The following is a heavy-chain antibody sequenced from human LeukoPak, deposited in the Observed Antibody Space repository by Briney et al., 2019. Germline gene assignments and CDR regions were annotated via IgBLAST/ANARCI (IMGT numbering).Heavy chain of an antibody. CDR1: GYTFTGYY. CDR3: ARARCSGGSCSPNWFDP. CDR2: INPNSGGA. V-gene: IGHV1-2*02. D-gene: IGHD2-15*01. Sequence: ASVKVSCKASGYTFTGYYMHWVRQAPGQGLEWMGWINPNSGGANYAQKFQGRVTMTRDTSISTAYMELSRLRSDDTAVYYCARARCSGGSCSPNWFDPWGQGTLVTVSS. J-gene: IGHJ5*02.